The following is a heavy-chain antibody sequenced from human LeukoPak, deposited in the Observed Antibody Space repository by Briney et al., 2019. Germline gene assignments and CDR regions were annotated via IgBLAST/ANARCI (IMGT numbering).Heavy chain of an antibody. CDR1: GYTFTGYY. CDR2: INPNTAGT. CDR3: ATSAGDYRAGHYYYMGV. J-gene: IGHJ6*03. D-gene: IGHD4-11*01. Sequence: ASVKVSCKASGYTFTGYYFHWVRQAPGQGLEWMGWINPNTAGTNYAQKFLGGVTLTWDTSISTAYMELDRLTSDDTAVYYCATSAGDYRAGHYYYMGVWGKGTSVTVSS. V-gene: IGHV1-2*02.